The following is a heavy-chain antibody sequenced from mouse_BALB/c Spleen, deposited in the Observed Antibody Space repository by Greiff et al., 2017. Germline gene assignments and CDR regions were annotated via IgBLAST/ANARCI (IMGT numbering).Heavy chain of an antibody. V-gene: IGHV1-9*01. CDR3: ARDNYRSYYYAMDY. D-gene: IGHD2-14*01. J-gene: IGHJ4*01. Sequence: QVQLQQSGAELMKPGASVKISCKATGYTFSSYWIEWVKQRPGHGLEWIGEILPGSGSTNYNEKFKGKATFTADTSSNTAYMQLSSLTSEDSAVYYCARDNYRSYYYAMDYWGQGTSVTVSS. CDR2: ILPGSGST. CDR1: GYTFSSYW.